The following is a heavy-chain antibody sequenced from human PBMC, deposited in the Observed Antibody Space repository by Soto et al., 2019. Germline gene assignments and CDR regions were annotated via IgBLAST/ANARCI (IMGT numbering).Heavy chain of an antibody. CDR2: INPILSMS. CDR3: ATSYGSGYRAFDY. J-gene: IGHJ4*02. Sequence: QVQLVQSGAEVKRPGSSVKVSCKASGDTFAFHSINWVRQAPGLGLEWMGRINPILSMSNYAQRFQGRVTMNAEKSTSTAYMVLSSLRSEDTAIYYCATSYGSGYRAFDYWGQGALVTVSS. D-gene: IGHD3-10*01. CDR1: GDTFAFHS. V-gene: IGHV1-69*02.